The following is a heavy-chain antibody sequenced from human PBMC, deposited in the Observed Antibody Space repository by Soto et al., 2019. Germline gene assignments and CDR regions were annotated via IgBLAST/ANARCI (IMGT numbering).Heavy chain of an antibody. V-gene: IGHV1-2*04. D-gene: IGHD6-19*01. CDR3: ARKLSSSGWSDAFDI. Sequence: ASVKVSCKASGYTFTGYYMHWVRQAPGQGLEWMGWINPNSGGTNYAQKFQGWVTMTRDTSISTAYMELSRLRSDDTAVYYCARKLSSSGWSDAFDIWGQGTMVTVSS. CDR1: GYTFTGYY. CDR2: INPNSGGT. J-gene: IGHJ3*02.